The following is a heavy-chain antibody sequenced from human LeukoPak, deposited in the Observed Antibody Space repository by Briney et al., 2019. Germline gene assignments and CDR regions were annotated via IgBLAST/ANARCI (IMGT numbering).Heavy chain of an antibody. CDR2: IWYDGSNK. CDR3: ARAAATRGPFDY. J-gene: IGHJ4*02. D-gene: IGHD2-15*01. Sequence: PGRSLRLSCAASGFTFSSYGMHWVRQAPGKGLEWVAVIWYDGSNKYYADSVKGRFTISRDNSKNTLYLQMNSLRAEGTAVYYCARAAATRGPFDYWGQGTLVTVSS. CDR1: GFTFSSYG. V-gene: IGHV3-33*01.